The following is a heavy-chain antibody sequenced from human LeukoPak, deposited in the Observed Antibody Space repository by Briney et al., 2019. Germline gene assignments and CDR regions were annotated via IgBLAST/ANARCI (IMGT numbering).Heavy chain of an antibody. CDR3: MRDSAF. J-gene: IGHJ4*02. Sequence: PGGSLRLSCAVSGFTVSITFMNWVRQTPGKGLEWVSVIYGGGNTYYADSVKGRFTTSRDNSKNTVFLQMNSLRAEDTAVYYCMRDSAFWGQGTLVTVSS. CDR2: IYGGGNT. V-gene: IGHV3-53*01. CDR1: GFTVSITF.